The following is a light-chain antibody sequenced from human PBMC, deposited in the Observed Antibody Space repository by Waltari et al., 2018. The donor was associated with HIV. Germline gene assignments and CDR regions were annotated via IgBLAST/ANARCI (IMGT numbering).Light chain of an antibody. V-gene: IGKV1-39*01. J-gene: IGKJ4*01. Sequence: DIQMTQSPSSLSAPVGTRVPITSRASQTISSYLNWYQQKPGKAPKLLIYAASSLQSGVPSRFSGSGSGTDFTLTISSLQPEDFATYYCQQSYSPLTFGGGTKVEI. CDR1: QTISSY. CDR2: AAS. CDR3: QQSYSPLT.